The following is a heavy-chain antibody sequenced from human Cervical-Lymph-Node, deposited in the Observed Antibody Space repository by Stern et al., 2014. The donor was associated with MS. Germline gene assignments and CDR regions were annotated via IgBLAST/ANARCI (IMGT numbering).Heavy chain of an antibody. CDR3: ARRCSRRIDAFDI. V-gene: IGHV5-10-1*01. CDR2: IDPSDSYT. Sequence: VQLVESGAEVKKPGESLRISCKGSGYSFISYWISWVRQMPGKGMEWMGRIDPSDSYTNYSPSFQGHVTISADKSISTAYLQWSSLKASDTAMYYCARRCSRRIDAFDIWGQGTMVTVSS. CDR1: GYSFISYW. J-gene: IGHJ3*02. D-gene: IGHD2-15*01.